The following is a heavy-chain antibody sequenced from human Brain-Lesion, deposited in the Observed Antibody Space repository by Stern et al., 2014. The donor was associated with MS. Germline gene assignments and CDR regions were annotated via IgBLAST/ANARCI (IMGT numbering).Heavy chain of an antibody. V-gene: IGHV4-39*01. CDR3: AKLWLGELPESPFDY. CDR1: GGSISSSSYY. D-gene: IGHD3-10*01. Sequence: VQLVESGPGLVKPSETLSLTCTVSGGSISSSSYYWGWIRQPPGKGLEWIGSIYYPGSTYYNPSLKSRVTISMDTSKNPFSLRLSSVTAADTAVYFCAKLWLGELPESPFDYWGQGTLVTVSS. CDR2: IYYPGST. J-gene: IGHJ4*02.